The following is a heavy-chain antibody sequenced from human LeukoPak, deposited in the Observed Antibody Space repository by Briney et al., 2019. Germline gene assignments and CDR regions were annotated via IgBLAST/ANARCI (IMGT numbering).Heavy chain of an antibody. V-gene: IGHV3-74*01. Sequence: GGSLRLSCAASGFSFSTYWMHWVRQAPGKGLVWVSYIISDGTKTAYADSVKGRFTISRDNANNTLYLQMNSLRAEDTALYYCVRLTIMGATNYWGQGTLVTVSS. CDR2: IISDGTKT. CDR3: VRLTIMGATNY. J-gene: IGHJ4*02. CDR1: GFSFSTYW. D-gene: IGHD1-26*01.